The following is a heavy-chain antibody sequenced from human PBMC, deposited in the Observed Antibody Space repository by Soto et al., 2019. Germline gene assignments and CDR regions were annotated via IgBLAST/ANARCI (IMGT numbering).Heavy chain of an antibody. V-gene: IGHV4-30-2*01. J-gene: IGHJ4*02. CDR2: IYHSGST. CDR3: ARGMTTETTFDY. Sequence: QLQLQESGSGLVKPSQTLSLTCAVSGGSISSGGYSCNWIRQPPGKGLEWIGYIYHSGSTYYNPSLKSRVTISVYRSKNQFSRKLSSVTAADTAVYYCARGMTTETTFDYWGQGTLVTVSS. CDR1: GGSISSGGYS. D-gene: IGHD4-17*01.